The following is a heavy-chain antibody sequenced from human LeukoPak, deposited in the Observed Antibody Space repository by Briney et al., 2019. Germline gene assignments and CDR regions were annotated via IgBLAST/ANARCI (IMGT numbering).Heavy chain of an antibody. CDR1: GYTFTSYY. CDR2: INPSGGNT. Sequence: ASVKVSCKASGYTFTSYYMHWVRQAPGQGLEWMGIINPSGGNTGYAQKFRGRVTITRDTSINTAYMELSSLSSEDTAIYYCARMNKYGKRNWFDPWGQGTLVTVSS. J-gene: IGHJ5*02. D-gene: IGHD2/OR15-2a*01. V-gene: IGHV1-46*01. CDR3: ARMNKYGKRNWFDP.